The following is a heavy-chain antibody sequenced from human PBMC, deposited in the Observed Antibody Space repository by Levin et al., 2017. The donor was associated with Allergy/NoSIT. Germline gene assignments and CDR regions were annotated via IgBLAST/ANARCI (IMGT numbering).Heavy chain of an antibody. D-gene: IGHD6-13*01. CDR3: AKDLRFSSSWSHFDY. Sequence: PGESLKISCAASGFIFSTYAMSWVRQAPGKGLEWVSGISGSGGNTYYADSVKGRFTISRDNFKNTLSLQMNSLRAEDTALYYCAKDLRFSSSWSHFDYWGQGTLVTVSS. J-gene: IGHJ4*02. CDR1: GFIFSTYA. CDR2: ISGSGGNT. V-gene: IGHV3-23*01.